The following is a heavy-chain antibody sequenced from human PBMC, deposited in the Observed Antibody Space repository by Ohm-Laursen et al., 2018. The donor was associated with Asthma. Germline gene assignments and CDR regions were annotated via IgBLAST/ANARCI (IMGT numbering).Heavy chain of an antibody. CDR3: ARDYGDYYYYYGMDV. Sequence: SLRLSCTASGFTFSSYAMHWVRQAPGKGLEWVAVISYDGSNKYYADSVKGRFTISRDNSKNTLYLQMNSLRAEDTAVYYCARDYGDYYYYYGMDVWGQGTTVTVSS. V-gene: IGHV3-30*04. D-gene: IGHD4-17*01. CDR2: ISYDGSNK. CDR1: GFTFSSYA. J-gene: IGHJ6*02.